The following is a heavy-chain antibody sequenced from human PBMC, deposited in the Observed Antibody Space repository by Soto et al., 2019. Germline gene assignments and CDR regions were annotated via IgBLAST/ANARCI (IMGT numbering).Heavy chain of an antibody. CDR2: ISGSGGST. J-gene: IGHJ4*02. D-gene: IGHD2-15*01. V-gene: IGHV3-23*01. CDR3: AKSPTKRYCSGGSCYWDY. CDR1: GFTLSSYA. Sequence: EVQLLESGGGLVQPGGSLRLSCAASGFTLSSYAMSWVRQAPGKGLEWVSAISGSGGSTYYADSVKGRFTISRDNSKNTLYLQMNSLRAEDTAVYYCAKSPTKRYCSGGSCYWDYWGQGTLVTVSS.